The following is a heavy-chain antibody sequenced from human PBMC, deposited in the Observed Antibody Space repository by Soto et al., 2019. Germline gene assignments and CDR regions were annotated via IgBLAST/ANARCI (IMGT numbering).Heavy chain of an antibody. J-gene: IGHJ6*02. CDR2: INHSGST. V-gene: IGHV4-34*01. CDR1: GGSFSGYY. D-gene: IGHD3-3*01. CDR3: ARGVLRFLEWFPSPYYYYGMDV. Sequence: SETLSLTCAVYGGSFSGYYWSWIRQPPGKGLEWIGEINHSGSTNYNPSLKSRVTISVDTSKNQFSLKLSSVTAADTAVYYCARGVLRFLEWFPSPYYYYGMDVWGQGTTVT.